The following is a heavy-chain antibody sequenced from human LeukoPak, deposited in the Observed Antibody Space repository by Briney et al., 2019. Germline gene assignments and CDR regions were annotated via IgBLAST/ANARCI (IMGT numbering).Heavy chain of an antibody. CDR2: IYYSGST. CDR1: GGSINSYY. D-gene: IGHD3-10*01. V-gene: IGHV4-59*01. Sequence: PSETLSLTCTVSGGSINSYYWSWVRQPPGKGLECIGYIYYSGSTNYNPSLKRRVTISVDTSKNQFSLKLNSVTAADTAVYYCARDPPGPGSYYDYWGQGTLVTVSS. CDR3: ARDPPGPGSYYDY. J-gene: IGHJ4*02.